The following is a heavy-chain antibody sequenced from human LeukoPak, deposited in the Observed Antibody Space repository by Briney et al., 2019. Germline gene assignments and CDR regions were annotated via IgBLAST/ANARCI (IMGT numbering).Heavy chain of an antibody. Sequence: GGSLRLSCAASGFTFSTYGMHWVRQAPGKGLEWVSVTYSGGGTHYAESVKGRFTVSRENSKNTLYLRMKSLRAEDTAVYYCARDTKGWYFDLWGRGTLVTVSS. CDR3: ARDTKGWYFDL. J-gene: IGHJ2*01. CDR1: GFTFSTYG. CDR2: TYSGGGT. V-gene: IGHV3-66*01. D-gene: IGHD1-1*01.